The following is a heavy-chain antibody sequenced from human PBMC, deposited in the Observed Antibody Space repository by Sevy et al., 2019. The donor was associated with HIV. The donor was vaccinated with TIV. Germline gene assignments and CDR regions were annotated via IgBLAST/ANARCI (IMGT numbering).Heavy chain of an antibody. CDR1: GFTFSDYY. V-gene: IGHV3-11*01. CDR2: ISSSGSTI. CDR3: ARDLNKVRSLFEPKAGVRARALDY. D-gene: IGHD3-10*01. J-gene: IGHJ4*02. Sequence: GSLRLSCAASGFTFSDYYMSWIRQAPGKGLEWVSYISSSGSTIYYADSVKGRFTISRDNAKNSLYLQMNSLRAEDTAVYYCARDLNKVRSLFEPKAGVRARALDYWGQGTLVTVSS.